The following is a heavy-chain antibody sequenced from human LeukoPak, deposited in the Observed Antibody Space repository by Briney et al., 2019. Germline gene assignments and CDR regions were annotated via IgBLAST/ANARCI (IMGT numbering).Heavy chain of an antibody. CDR1: GYTFTSYY. CDR2: IRPSGST. V-gene: IGHV1-46*01. Sequence: GASVKVSCKASGYTFTSYYIHWVRQAPGQGLEYMGIIRPSGSTAYPQKFQGRVTMTRDTSTSAVYMELSSLTSEDTAVSYCAREGPETYFFDFWGQGTLVTVSS. CDR3: AREGPETYFFDF. D-gene: IGHD5-24*01. J-gene: IGHJ4*02.